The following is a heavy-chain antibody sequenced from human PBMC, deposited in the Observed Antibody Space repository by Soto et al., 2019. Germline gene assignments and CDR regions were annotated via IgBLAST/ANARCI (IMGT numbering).Heavy chain of an antibody. CDR3: ARNLDLQWLATNNWFDP. D-gene: IGHD6-19*01. V-gene: IGHV4-4*07. CDR2: IYTSGST. J-gene: IGHJ5*02. CDR1: VGSISSYY. Sequence: PSETLSLTCTVSVGSISSYYGSWIRQPAGKGLEWIGRIYTSGSTNYNPSLKSRITINPDTSKNQFSLQLNSVTPEDTAVYYCARNLDLQWLATNNWFDPWGQGTLVTVSS.